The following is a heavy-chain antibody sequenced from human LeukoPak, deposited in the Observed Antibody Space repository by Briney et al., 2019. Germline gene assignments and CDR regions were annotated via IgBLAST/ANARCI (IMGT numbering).Heavy chain of an antibody. CDR2: VNPKSGHT. D-gene: IGHD1-7*01. CDR3: ARGVVGGTTVGP. J-gene: IGHJ5*02. Sequence: ASVTVSCTASGDTFSTYDVNWVRQAPGQGLEWMGWVNPKSGHTAYTQKFQGRVTMTSDTSTAFLELSSLRFEDTAVYFCARGVVGGTTVGPWGQGTLVTVSS. V-gene: IGHV1-8*01. CDR1: GDTFSTYD.